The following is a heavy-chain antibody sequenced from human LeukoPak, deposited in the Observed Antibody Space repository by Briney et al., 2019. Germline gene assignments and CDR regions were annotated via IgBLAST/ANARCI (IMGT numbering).Heavy chain of an antibody. D-gene: IGHD1-26*01. CDR3: ARSPSGSHVDY. CDR1: GGSFSGYY. V-gene: IGHV4-34*01. CDR2: IHPSGAL. Sequence: TSETLSLTCAVYGGSFSGYYWSWIRQSPGKGLEWIGEIHPSGALHYNPSLESRINISPDTSINQFSLKMSSVTIADTAVYYCARSPSGSHVDYWGQGTLVTVSS. J-gene: IGHJ4*02.